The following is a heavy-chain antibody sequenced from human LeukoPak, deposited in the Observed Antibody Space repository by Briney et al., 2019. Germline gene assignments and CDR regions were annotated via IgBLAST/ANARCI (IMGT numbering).Heavy chain of an antibody. CDR3: AKDKVATIHYYGMDV. Sequence: GGFLRLSCAASGFTFSSYAMSWVRQAPGKGLEWVSAISGSGGSTYYADSVKGRFTISRDNSKNTLYLQMNSLRAEDTAVYYCAKDKVATIHYYGMDVWGQGTTVTVSS. CDR2: ISGSGGST. J-gene: IGHJ6*02. V-gene: IGHV3-23*01. CDR1: GFTFSSYA. D-gene: IGHD5-12*01.